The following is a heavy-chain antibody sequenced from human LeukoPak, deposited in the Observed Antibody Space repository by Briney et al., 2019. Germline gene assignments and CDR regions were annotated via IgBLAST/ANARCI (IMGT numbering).Heavy chain of an antibody. Sequence: ASVKVSCKASGYTFISFGISWVRQAPGQGPEWMGWISGYTGNTDYAQKFQGRVTMTTDTSTSTVYMDLRSLRSDDTAVYYCVRDLNIAARSFFDYWGQGTQVTVSS. CDR1: GYTFISFG. CDR3: VRDLNIAARSFFDY. J-gene: IGHJ4*02. D-gene: IGHD6-6*01. V-gene: IGHV1-18*01. CDR2: ISGYTGNT.